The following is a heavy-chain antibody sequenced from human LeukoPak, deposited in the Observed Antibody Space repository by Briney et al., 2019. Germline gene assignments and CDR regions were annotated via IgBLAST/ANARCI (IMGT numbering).Heavy chain of an antibody. V-gene: IGHV4-4*07. CDR2: IYSSGST. Sequence: PSETLSLTCTVSGASISTYYWSWIRQPAGKRLEWIGRIYSSGSTNYSPSLKSRVTMSVDTSKNQFTLHLSSVTAADTAVYFCARVGNNGGTDSWGQGTLVTVSS. D-gene: IGHD1-1*01. CDR3: ARVGNNGGTDS. CDR1: GASISTYY. J-gene: IGHJ4*02.